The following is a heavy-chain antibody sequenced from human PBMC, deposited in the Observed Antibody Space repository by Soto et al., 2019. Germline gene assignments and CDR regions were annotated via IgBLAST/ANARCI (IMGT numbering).Heavy chain of an antibody. J-gene: IGHJ6*02. V-gene: IGHV4-59*01. CDR2: IYYSGST. CDR1: GGSISSYY. D-gene: IGHD2-15*01. Sequence: QVQLQESGPGLVKPSETLSLTCTVSGGSISSYYWSWIRQPPGKGLEWIGYIYYSGSTNYNPSLKSRVTISVDTSKNQFSLKLSSVTAADTAVYYCARGGRVPASYGMDVWGQGTTVTVSS. CDR3: ARGGRVPASYGMDV.